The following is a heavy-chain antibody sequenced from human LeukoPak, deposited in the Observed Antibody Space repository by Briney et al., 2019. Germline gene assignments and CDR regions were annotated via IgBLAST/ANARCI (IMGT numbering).Heavy chain of an antibody. J-gene: IGHJ5*02. V-gene: IGHV4-30-4*07. D-gene: IGHD3-10*01. CDR3: ARASSGSYRGWFDP. CDR2: IYYSGST. CDR1: GGSISSGGYS. Sequence: PSQTLSLTCTVSGGSISSGGYSWSWIRQPPGKGLEWIGYIYYSGSTYYNPSLKSRVTISVDTSKNQFSLKLSSVTAADTAVYYCARASSGSYRGWFDPWGQGTLVTVSS.